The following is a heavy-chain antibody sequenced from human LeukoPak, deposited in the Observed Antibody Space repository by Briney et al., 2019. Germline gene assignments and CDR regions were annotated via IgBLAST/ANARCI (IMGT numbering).Heavy chain of an antibody. CDR1: GYTFTGYY. V-gene: IGHV1-2*02. CDR2: INPNSGGT. J-gene: IGHJ6*03. Sequence: GASVKVSCKASGYTFTGYYMHWVRQAPGQGLEWMGWINPNSGGTNYAQKFQGRVTMTRDTSISTAYMELSRLRSDDTAVYYCARTLPGAPYYYYYMDVWGKGTTVTVSS. CDR3: ARTLPGAPYYYYYMDV.